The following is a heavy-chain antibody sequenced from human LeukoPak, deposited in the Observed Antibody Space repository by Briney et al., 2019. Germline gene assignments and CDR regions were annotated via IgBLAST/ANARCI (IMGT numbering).Heavy chain of an antibody. CDR2: INHSGST. CDR1: GGSFSGYY. Sequence: SETLSLTCAVYGGSFSGYYWSWIRQPPGKGLEWIGEINHSGSTNYNPSFKSRVTVSVDTSKNQFSLKLSSVTAADTAVYYCARWARGMDVWGQGTTVTVSS. V-gene: IGHV4-34*01. CDR3: ARWARGMDV. J-gene: IGHJ6*02.